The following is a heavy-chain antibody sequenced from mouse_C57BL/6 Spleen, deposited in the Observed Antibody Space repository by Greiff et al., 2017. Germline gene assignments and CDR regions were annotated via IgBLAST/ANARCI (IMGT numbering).Heavy chain of an antibody. J-gene: IGHJ2*01. Sequence: QVQLQQPGAELVKPGASVKLSCKASGYTFTSYWMHWVKQRPGQGLEWIGMIHPNSGSTNYNEKFKSKATLTVDKSSSTAYMQLSSLTSEDSAVYYCARIPGEGLLLYCDYWGQGTTLTVSS. D-gene: IGHD1-1*01. CDR2: IHPNSGST. CDR3: ARIPGEGLLLYCDY. CDR1: GYTFTSYW. V-gene: IGHV1-64*01.